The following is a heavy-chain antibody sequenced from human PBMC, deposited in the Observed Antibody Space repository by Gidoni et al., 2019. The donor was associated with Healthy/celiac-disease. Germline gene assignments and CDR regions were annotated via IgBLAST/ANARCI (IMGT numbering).Heavy chain of an antibody. Sequence: QVQLHQWGAGLLKPSETLSLPCAVSGGSFSGYYWSWIRQPPGKGLEWIGEINHSGSTNYNPSLKSRVTISVDTSKNQFSLKLSSVTAADTAVYYCARARGSGSYYRNWGQGTLVTVSS. D-gene: IGHD3-10*01. CDR1: GGSFSGYY. CDR3: ARARGSGSYYRN. J-gene: IGHJ4*02. CDR2: INHSGST. V-gene: IGHV4-34*01.